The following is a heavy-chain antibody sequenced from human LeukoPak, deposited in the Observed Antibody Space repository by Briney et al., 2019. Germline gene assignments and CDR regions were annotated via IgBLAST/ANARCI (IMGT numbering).Heavy chain of an antibody. V-gene: IGHV1-2*02. D-gene: IGHD1-26*01. Sequence: EASVKVSCKASGYTFTGYYMHWVRQAPGQGLEWMGWINPNSGGTNYAQKFQGRVTMTRDTSISTAYMELSRLRSDDTAVYYCARDRSGRRPKTNAFDIWGQGTTVTVSS. J-gene: IGHJ3*02. CDR2: INPNSGGT. CDR1: GYTFTGYY. CDR3: ARDRSGRRPKTNAFDI.